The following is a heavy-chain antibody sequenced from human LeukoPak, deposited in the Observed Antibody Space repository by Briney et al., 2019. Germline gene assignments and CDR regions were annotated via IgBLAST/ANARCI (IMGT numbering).Heavy chain of an antibody. V-gene: IGHV3-23*01. J-gene: IGHJ4*02. D-gene: IGHD3-10*01. CDR1: GFTFSNAW. CDR3: AKVSYHYDGSGSYVLDY. CDR2: ISGSGGNT. Sequence: QTGGSLRLSCAASGFTFSNAWMSWVRQAPGKGLEWVSAISGSGGNTNYADSVKGRFTSSRDNSKNTLYLQMNSLRAEDTAVYYCAKVSYHYDGSGSYVLDYRGQGTLVTVSS.